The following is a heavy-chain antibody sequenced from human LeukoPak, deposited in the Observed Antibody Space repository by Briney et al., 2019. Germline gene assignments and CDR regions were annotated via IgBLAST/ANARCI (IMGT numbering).Heavy chain of an antibody. CDR1: GFTFSTYS. V-gene: IGHV3-48*02. CDR2: ISSSSSTI. D-gene: IGHD4-17*01. J-gene: IGHJ4*02. Sequence: AGGSLRLSCAASGFTFSTYSMNCVRQAPGKGLEWVSYISSSSSTIYYADSVKGRFTISRDNAKNSLYLQMNSLRDEDTAVYYCALVTTVTYHYWGQGTLVTVSS. CDR3: ALVTTVTYHY.